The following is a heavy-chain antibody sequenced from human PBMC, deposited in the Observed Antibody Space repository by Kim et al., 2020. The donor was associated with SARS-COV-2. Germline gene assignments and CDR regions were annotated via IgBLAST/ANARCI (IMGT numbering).Heavy chain of an antibody. Sequence: SETLSLTCAVYGGSFSGYYWSWIHQPPGKGLEWIGEINHSGSTNYNPSLKSRVTISVDTSKNQFSLKLSSVTAADTAVYYCARGRDGSSRYWDYWGQGTLVTVSS. CDR2: INHSGST. J-gene: IGHJ4*02. CDR1: GGSFSGYY. CDR3: ARGRDGSSRYWDY. D-gene: IGHD6-13*01. V-gene: IGHV4-34*01.